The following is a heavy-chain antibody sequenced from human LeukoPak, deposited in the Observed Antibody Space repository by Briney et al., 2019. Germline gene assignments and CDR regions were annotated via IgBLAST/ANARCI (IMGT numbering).Heavy chain of an antibody. CDR3: AVGRDRPDK. J-gene: IGHJ4*02. CDR2: ISSSSSTI. CDR1: GFTFSSYS. Sequence: QPGGSLRLSCAASGFTFSSYSMNWVRQAPGKGLEWVSYISSSSSTIYYADSVKGRFTISRDNAKNSLYLQMNSLRAEDTAVYYCAVGRDRPDKWGQGTLVTVSS. D-gene: IGHD1-14*01. V-gene: IGHV3-48*04.